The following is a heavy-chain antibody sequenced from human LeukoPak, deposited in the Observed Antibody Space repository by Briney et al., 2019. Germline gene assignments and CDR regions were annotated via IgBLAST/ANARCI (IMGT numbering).Heavy chain of an antibody. CDR3: AKTFKINAYFDY. Sequence: GGSLRLSCAASGFTFSSYAITWVRQAPGKGLEWVSAISASGGSTYYADSVKGRFTISRDTSKNTLSLQLNSLRAEDTAVYYCAKTFKINAYFDYWGQGTLVTVSS. CDR2: ISASGGST. D-gene: IGHD3-16*01. J-gene: IGHJ4*02. V-gene: IGHV3-23*01. CDR1: GFTFSSYA.